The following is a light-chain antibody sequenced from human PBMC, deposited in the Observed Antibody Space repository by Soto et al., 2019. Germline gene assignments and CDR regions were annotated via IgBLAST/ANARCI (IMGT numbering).Light chain of an antibody. V-gene: IGLV1-51*01. CDR1: SSNIGGNS. CDR2: DDD. J-gene: IGLJ1*01. CDR3: GSWDSSRSAYV. Sequence: QSVMTQPPSVSAAPGQRVTISCSGSSSNIGGNSVSWYQQLPGTAPTHLIYDDDKRPSGIPDRCSGSKSGTSATLGITGVQTGDEADYYCGSWDSSRSAYVFGTGTKLTVL.